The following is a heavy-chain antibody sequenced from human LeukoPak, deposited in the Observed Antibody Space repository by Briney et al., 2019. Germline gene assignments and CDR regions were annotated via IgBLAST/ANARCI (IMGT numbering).Heavy chain of an antibody. V-gene: IGHV1-46*01. CDR3: ARDLGSGWYLNY. D-gene: IGHD6-19*01. Sequence: GSSVKVSCKASGYTFTSYYMHWVRQAPGQGLEWMGIINPSGGSTSYAQKFQGRVTMTRDMSTSTVYMELSSLRSEDTAVYYCARDLGSGWYLNYWGQGTLVTVSS. J-gene: IGHJ4*02. CDR1: GYTFTSYY. CDR2: INPSGGST.